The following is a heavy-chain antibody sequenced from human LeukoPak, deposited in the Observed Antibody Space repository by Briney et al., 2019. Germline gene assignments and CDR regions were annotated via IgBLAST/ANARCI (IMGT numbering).Heavy chain of an antibody. D-gene: IGHD4-23*01. CDR1: EFSVSSNY. V-gene: IGHV3-53*01. Sequence: GGSLGLSCAASEFSVSSNYMTWVRQAPGKGLEWVSLIYSGGSTDYTDSVKGRFTISRDNSKNTLYLQMNSLRAEDTAVYYCARRAGGYSHPYDYWGQGTLVTVSS. CDR3: ARRAGGYSHPYDY. J-gene: IGHJ4*02. CDR2: IYSGGST.